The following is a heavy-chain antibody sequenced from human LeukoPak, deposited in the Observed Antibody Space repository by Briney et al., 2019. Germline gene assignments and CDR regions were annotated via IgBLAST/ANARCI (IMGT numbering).Heavy chain of an antibody. D-gene: IGHD6-19*01. J-gene: IGHJ4*02. CDR3: ARGVWQWLAFDY. CDR2: ISYDGSNK. Sequence: GGSLRLSCAASGFTFSSYAMHWVRQAPGKGLEWVAVISYDGSNKYYADSVKGRFTISRDNSKNTLYLQMNSLRAEDTAVYYCARGVWQWLAFDYWGQGTLVTVSS. CDR1: GFTFSSYA. V-gene: IGHV3-30-3*01.